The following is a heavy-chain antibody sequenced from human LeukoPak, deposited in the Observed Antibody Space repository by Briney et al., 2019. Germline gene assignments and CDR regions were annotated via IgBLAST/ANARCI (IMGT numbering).Heavy chain of an antibody. CDR3: ARDLDWILFDY. CDR2: IRPEGTTT. V-gene: IGHV3-74*03. D-gene: IGHD3-9*01. J-gene: IGHJ4*02. Sequence: GGSLRLSCAASGLTFSTYWMHWVRQAPGKGLVWVSRIRPEGTTTAYADSVKGRFTISRDNAKNTLFLQMNSLSAEDTAVYYCARDLDWILFDYWGQGTLVTVSS. CDR1: GLTFSTYW.